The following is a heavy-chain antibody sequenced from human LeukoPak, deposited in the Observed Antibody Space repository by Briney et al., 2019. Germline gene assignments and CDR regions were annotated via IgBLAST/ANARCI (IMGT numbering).Heavy chain of an antibody. J-gene: IGHJ5*02. CDR2: INPSGGST. Sequence: ASVKVSCKASGGTFSSYAISWVRQAPGQGLEWMGIINPSGGSTSYAQKFRGRVTMTRDTSTSTVYMELSSLRSEDTAVYYCARDWEVVTALDPWGQGTLVTVSS. CDR3: ARDWEVVTALDP. V-gene: IGHV1-46*01. CDR1: GGTFSSYA. D-gene: IGHD2-21*02.